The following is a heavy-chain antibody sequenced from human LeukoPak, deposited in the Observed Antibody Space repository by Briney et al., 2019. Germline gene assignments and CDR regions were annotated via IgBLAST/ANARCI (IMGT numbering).Heavy chain of an antibody. CDR1: GFTVRNSY. D-gene: IGHD5-12*01. CDR2: INSGGNT. V-gene: IGHV3-53*01. CDR3: AKHIRGDYDFFDF. J-gene: IGHJ4*02. Sequence: PGGSLRLSCGATGFTVRNSYTNWVRQAPGKGLEWVSIINSGGNTYYADSVKGRFTISRDNSKNTLYLQMNNLRAEDTAIYYCAKHIRGDYDFFDFWGQGTLVTVSS.